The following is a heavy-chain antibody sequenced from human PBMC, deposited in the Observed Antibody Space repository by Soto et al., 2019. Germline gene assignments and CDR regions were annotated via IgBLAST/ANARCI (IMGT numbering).Heavy chain of an antibody. D-gene: IGHD2-15*01. CDR1: GDSIIRSF. V-gene: IGHV4-59*01. Sequence: QVQLQESGPRLVKSSETLSLVCSVSGDSIIRSFWGWIRQSSGKGLEYIGYISDSGVTDYDPSLKSRATIPVDTSKNHFSLSLASVTAADTAMYYGARGAGAFSGPDSFDIWGQGTMVPVSS. CDR3: ARGAGAFSGPDSFDI. J-gene: IGHJ3*02. CDR2: ISDSGVT.